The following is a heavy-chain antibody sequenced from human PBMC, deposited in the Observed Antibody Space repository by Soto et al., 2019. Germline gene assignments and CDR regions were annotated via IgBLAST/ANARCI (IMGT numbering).Heavy chain of an antibody. CDR3: GGGMDYYDSSGYYSKGGMGG. J-gene: IGHJ6*02. V-gene: IGHV3-21*01. CDR1: GFTFSSYS. D-gene: IGHD3-22*01. Sequence: EVQLVESGGGLVKPGGSLRLSCAASGFTFSSYSMNWVRQAPGKGLEWVSSISSSSSYIYYADSVKGRFTISRDNAKNSLYLQMNSLRGEDTAVYYWGGGMDYYDSSGYYSKGGMGGWGQGAKVTVSS. CDR2: ISSSSSYI.